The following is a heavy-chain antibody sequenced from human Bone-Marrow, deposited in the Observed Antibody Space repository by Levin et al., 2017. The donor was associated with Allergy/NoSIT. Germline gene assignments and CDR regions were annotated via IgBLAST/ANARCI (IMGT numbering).Heavy chain of an antibody. CDR1: GYILTELP. D-gene: IGHD2-2*01. J-gene: IGHJ4*02. CDR3: VTPNRYCVRTTCSYYFHY. V-gene: IGHV1-24*01. Sequence: ASVKVSCKVSGYILTELPMHWVRQAPGKGLEWMGGLDPEDGETIYAQKFQGRVTMTEDTSTDTAYMELSSLRSEDTAIYYCVTPNRYCVRTTCSYYFHYWGRGTLVTVSS. CDR2: LDPEDGET.